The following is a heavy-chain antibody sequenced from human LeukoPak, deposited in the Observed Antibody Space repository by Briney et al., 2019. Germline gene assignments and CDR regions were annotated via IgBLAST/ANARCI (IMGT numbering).Heavy chain of an antibody. J-gene: IGHJ4*02. D-gene: IGHD5-18*01. CDR3: AGGGYTYGLY. V-gene: IGHV3-23*01. Sequence: GGSLRLSCAASGFTFSSSAMSWVRQAPGKGLEWVSSISGSGSGGSTYYADSVKGRFTISRDNSKNTLYLQMNSLRAEDTAVYYCAGGGYTYGLYWGQGDLVTVSS. CDR2: ISGSGSGGST. CDR1: GFTFSSSA.